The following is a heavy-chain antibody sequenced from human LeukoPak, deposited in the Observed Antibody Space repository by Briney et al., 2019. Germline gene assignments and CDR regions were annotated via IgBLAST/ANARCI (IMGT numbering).Heavy chain of an antibody. V-gene: IGHV4-31*03. Sequence: PSETLSLTCTVSGGSISSGGYYWSWIRQHPGKGLERIGYIYYSGSTYYNPSLKSRVTISVDTSKNQFSLKLSSVTAADTAVYYCARDRPNFGGYCSSTSCSIPGWFDPWGQGTLVTVSS. CDR3: ARDRPNFGGYCSSTSCSIPGWFDP. D-gene: IGHD2-2*01. CDR2: IYYSGST. CDR1: GGSISSGGYY. J-gene: IGHJ5*02.